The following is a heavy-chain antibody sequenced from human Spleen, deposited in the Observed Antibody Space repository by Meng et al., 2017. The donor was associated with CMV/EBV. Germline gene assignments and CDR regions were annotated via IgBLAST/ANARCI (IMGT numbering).Heavy chain of an antibody. CDR1: GFTFSFYA. CDR2: ISARGDRT. J-gene: IGHJ6*02. CDR3: AKGMKTWWLRLGSGFYGMDV. D-gene: IGHD5-12*01. Sequence: GGSLRLSCAASGFTFSFYAMTWVRQAPGKGLEWVSVISARGDRTYFADPVKGRFTISRDNSKNTLYLQMNSLRAEDTAVYYCAKGMKTWWLRLGSGFYGMDVWGQGTTVTVSS. V-gene: IGHV3-23*01.